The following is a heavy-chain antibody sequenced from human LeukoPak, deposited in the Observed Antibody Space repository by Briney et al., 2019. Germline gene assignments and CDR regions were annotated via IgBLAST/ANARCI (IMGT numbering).Heavy chain of an antibody. CDR2: ISYDGSNK. D-gene: IGHD6-19*01. Sequence: GGSLRLSCAASGFTFSSYGMHWVSQAPGKGLEWVAVISYDGSNKYYADSVKGRFTISRDNSKNTLYLQMNSLRAEDTAVYYCAKEGSGWSGVDYWGQGTLVTVSS. J-gene: IGHJ4*02. V-gene: IGHV3-30*18. CDR3: AKEGSGWSGVDY. CDR1: GFTFSSYG.